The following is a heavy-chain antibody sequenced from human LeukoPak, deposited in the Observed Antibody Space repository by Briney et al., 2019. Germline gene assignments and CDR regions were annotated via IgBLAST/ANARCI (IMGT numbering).Heavy chain of an antibody. CDR1: GFTFSSYA. Sequence: PGGSLRLSCAASGFTFSSYAMTWVRQAPGKGLEWVSAISGSGGTTYYADSVKGRFTISRDNSKNTLYLQMNSLRAEDTALYYCAKDLGYDYALFDYWGQGTLVTVSS. D-gene: IGHD5-12*01. V-gene: IGHV3-23*01. CDR3: AKDLGYDYALFDY. J-gene: IGHJ4*02. CDR2: ISGSGGTT.